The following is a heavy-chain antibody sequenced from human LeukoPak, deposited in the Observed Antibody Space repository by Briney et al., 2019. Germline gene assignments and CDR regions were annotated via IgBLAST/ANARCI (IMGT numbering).Heavy chain of an antibody. J-gene: IGHJ4*02. D-gene: IGHD5-24*01. CDR2: IYYSGST. Sequence: SETLSLTCTVSGGSISSYYWSWSRQPPGKGLEWIGYIYYSGSTNYNPSLKSRVTISVDTSKNQFSLKLSSVTAADTAVYYCARRGRWLPPDYWGQGTLVTVSS. CDR3: ARRGRWLPPDY. V-gene: IGHV4-59*08. CDR1: GGSISSYY.